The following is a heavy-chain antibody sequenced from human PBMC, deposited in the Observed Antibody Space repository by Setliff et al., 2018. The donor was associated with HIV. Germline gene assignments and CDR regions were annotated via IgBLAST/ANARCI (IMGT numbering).Heavy chain of an antibody. Sequence: SETLSLTCTVSGGSINNYYWSWIRQPPGKGLEWIGYVYTSGSTNYNPSLKSRVTISVDTSKKQFSLKLSSVTAADTAVYYCARAYFGSGIYYWGQGTLVTVPQ. V-gene: IGHV4-4*09. CDR1: GGSINNYY. J-gene: IGHJ4*02. D-gene: IGHD3-10*01. CDR2: VYTSGST. CDR3: ARAYFGSGIYY.